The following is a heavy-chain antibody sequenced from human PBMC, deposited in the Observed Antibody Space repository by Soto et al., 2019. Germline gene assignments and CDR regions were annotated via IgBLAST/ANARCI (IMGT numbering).Heavy chain of an antibody. J-gene: IGHJ4*02. CDR1: GVSISSYY. CDR3: ARVGGGGSSSTHHDY. Sequence: SETLSLTCAVSGVSISSYYWSWIRQPPGKGLEWIGYVFYNEIINYSPSLKGRVTMSMEMSTNHFSLELRSVTAADTAVYFCARVGGGGSSSTHHDYWGPGALVTVSS. D-gene: IGHD6-6*01. V-gene: IGHV4-59*01. CDR2: VFYNEII.